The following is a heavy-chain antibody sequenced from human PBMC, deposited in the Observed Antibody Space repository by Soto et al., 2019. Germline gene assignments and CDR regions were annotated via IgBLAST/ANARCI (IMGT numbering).Heavy chain of an antibody. CDR2: ISGSGGST. J-gene: IGHJ4*02. CDR3: AAGCSSTSCPLGY. D-gene: IGHD2-2*01. Sequence: GGSLRLSCAASGFTFSSYAMSWVRQAPGKGLEWVSAISGSGGSTYYADSVKGRFTISRDNSKNTLYLQMNSLRAEDTAVYYCAAGCSSTSCPLGYWGQGTLVTVSS. V-gene: IGHV3-23*01. CDR1: GFTFSSYA.